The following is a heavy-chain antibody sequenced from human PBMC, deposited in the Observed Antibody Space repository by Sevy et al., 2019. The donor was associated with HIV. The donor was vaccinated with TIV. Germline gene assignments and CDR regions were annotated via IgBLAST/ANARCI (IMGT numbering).Heavy chain of an antibody. V-gene: IGHV4-39*02. CDR1: GGSISSSGYY. Sequence: SETLSLTCTVSGGSISSSGYYWGWIRQPPGKGLEWIGSIYYGGRTYYNPSLKSRITISVDTSKNHFSLKLSSVTAADTAVYYCARVSMIVVVITDDWGYYFDYWCQGTLVTVSS. D-gene: IGHD3-22*01. CDR2: IYYGGRT. J-gene: IGHJ4*02. CDR3: ARVSMIVVVITDDWGYYFDY.